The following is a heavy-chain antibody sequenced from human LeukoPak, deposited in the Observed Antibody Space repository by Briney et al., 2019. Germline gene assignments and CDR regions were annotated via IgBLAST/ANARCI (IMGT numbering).Heavy chain of an antibody. CDR1: GGTFSSYA. CDR3: ARSGSFGLVQNAFDI. V-gene: IGHV1-69*13. J-gene: IGHJ3*02. D-gene: IGHD2-15*01. CDR2: IIPIFGTA. Sequence: SVKVSCKASGGTFSSYAISWVRQAPGQGLEWMGGIIPIFGTANYAQKFQGRVTITADESTSTAYMELSSLRSENTAVYYCARSGSFGLVQNAFDIWGQGTMVTVSS.